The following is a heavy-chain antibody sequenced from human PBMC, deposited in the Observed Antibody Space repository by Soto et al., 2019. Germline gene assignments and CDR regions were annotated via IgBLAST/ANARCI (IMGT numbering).Heavy chain of an antibody. J-gene: IGHJ5*02. CDR3: AHRRLQSSGWYSHA. D-gene: IGHD6-19*01. CDR2: IYWDDDK. CDR1: GFSLSTGGVG. V-gene: IGHV2-5*02. Sequence: QITLKESGPTLVKPTQTLTLTCTFSGFSLSTGGVGVGRIRQPPGKTLEWLAIIYWDDDKRYSSSLKSRLTITKDTSKNQVVLTMTNMDPMDTATYYSAHRRLQSSGWYSHAWGQGTLVTVSS.